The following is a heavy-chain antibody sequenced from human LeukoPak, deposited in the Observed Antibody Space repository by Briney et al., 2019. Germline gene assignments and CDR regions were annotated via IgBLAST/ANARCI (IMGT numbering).Heavy chain of an antibody. CDR1: GGSISSYY. CDR3: ARETRLHSGSYSNDAFDI. Sequence: SETLSLTCTVSGGSISSYYWSWIRQSPGKGLEWIGYIYYSGSTDYNPSLKSRVTISLDTSKNQFSLRLSSVTAADTAVYYCARETRLHSGSYSNDAFDIWGQGTMVTVSS. D-gene: IGHD1-26*01. J-gene: IGHJ3*02. V-gene: IGHV4-59*01. CDR2: IYYSGST.